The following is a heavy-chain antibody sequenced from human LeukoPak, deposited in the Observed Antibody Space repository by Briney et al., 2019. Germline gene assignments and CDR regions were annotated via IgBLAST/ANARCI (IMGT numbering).Heavy chain of an antibody. CDR1: GGSISSYY. J-gene: IGHJ4*02. V-gene: IGHV4-59*12. D-gene: IGHD4-17*01. Sequence: SETLSLTCTVSGGSISSYYWSWIRQPPGKGLEWIGYIYYSGSTNYNPSLKSRVTMSVDTSKNQFSLKLSSVTAADTAVYYCARAQNYGDYVDYWGQGTLVTVSS. CDR3: ARAQNYGDYVDY. CDR2: IYYSGST.